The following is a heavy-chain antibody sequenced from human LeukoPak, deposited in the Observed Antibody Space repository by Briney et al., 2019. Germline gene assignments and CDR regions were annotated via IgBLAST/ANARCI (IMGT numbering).Heavy chain of an antibody. CDR3: ATSYDSSGYHYFDY. CDR2: IYPGDSDT. CDR1: GYSFTSYW. Sequence: GESLKISCKGSGYSFTSYWIGWVRQMPGKGLEWMGIIYPGDSDTRYSPSFQGQVTISVDTSISTAYLQWSSLKASDTAMYYCATSYDSSGYHYFDYWGQGTLVTVSS. D-gene: IGHD3-22*01. V-gene: IGHV5-51*01. J-gene: IGHJ4*02.